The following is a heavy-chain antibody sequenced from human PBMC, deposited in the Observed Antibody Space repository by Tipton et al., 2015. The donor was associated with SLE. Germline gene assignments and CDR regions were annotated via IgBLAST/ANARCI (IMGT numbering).Heavy chain of an antibody. V-gene: IGHV4-59*01. J-gene: IGHJ4*02. CDR3: ARDRRLTTMTRGYFDH. CDR1: GGSITSYY. D-gene: IGHD4-17*01. Sequence: TLSLTCTVSGGSITSYYWNWIRQPPGKGLEWIDYIYSNGNTNYNPSLKNRVTISIDTSKKQFSLKVSSVTAADTAIYYCARDRRLTTMTRGYFDHWGQGILVTVSS. CDR2: IYSNGNT.